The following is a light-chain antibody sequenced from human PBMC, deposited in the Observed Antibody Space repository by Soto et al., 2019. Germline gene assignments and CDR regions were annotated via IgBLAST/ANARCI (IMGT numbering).Light chain of an antibody. CDR3: ISHVGHSNV. J-gene: IGLJ1*01. CDR2: DVS. V-gene: IGLV2-8*01. CDR1: SSDVGGSDY. Sequence: QSVLTRPPSASGSPGQSVTISCTGTSSDVGGSDYVSWYQHHPGKAPKLMIYDVSKRPSGVPDRFSGSKSGNMASLTVSGLHADDEADYYCISHVGHSNVFGTGTKLTVL.